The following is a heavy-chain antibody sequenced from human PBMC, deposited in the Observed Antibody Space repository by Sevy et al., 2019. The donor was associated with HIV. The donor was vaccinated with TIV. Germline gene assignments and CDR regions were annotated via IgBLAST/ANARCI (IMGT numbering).Heavy chain of an antibody. D-gene: IGHD6-19*01. Sequence: GESLKISCAASGFTFSSYAMSWVRQAPGKGLEWVSAISGSGGSTYYADSVKGRFTISRDNSKNTLYLQMNSLRAEDTALYYCAREDYSSAWYIGYWGQGTQVTVSS. CDR2: ISGSGGST. CDR3: AREDYSSAWYIGY. J-gene: IGHJ4*02. V-gene: IGHV3-23*01. CDR1: GFTFSSYA.